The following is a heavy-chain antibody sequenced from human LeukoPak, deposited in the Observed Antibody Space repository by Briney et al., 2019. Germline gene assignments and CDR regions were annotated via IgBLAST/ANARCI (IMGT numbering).Heavy chain of an antibody. CDR3: AKDPGDSVRGYYMDV. J-gene: IGHJ6*03. CDR2: IYNDGRKR. CDR1: GFTFSNYG. Sequence: GGSLRLSCAASGFTFSNYGMHWVRQAPGKGLEWVPFIYNDGRKRYYADSLKGRFTISRDNSKNMLYLQVNSVTADDTAVYYCAKDPGDSVRGYYMDVWGKGTTVIVSS. V-gene: IGHV3-30*02. D-gene: IGHD1-26*01.